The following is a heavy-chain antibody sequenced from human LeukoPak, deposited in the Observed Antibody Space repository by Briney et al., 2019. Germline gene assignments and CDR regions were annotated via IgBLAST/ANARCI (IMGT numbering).Heavy chain of an antibody. V-gene: IGHV3-30*18. D-gene: IGHD3-10*01. CDR2: VSFDGSNE. CDR3: AKEGYYGSGSFPDH. CDR1: GFTFSNYG. Sequence: SGGSLRLSCVASGFTFSNYGMHWVRQAPGKGLEWVAVVSFDGSNEDYADSVKGRFTISRDSSKNTLYLLMNSLRTEDTAVYYCAKEGYYGSGSFPDHWGQGTLVTVSS. J-gene: IGHJ5*02.